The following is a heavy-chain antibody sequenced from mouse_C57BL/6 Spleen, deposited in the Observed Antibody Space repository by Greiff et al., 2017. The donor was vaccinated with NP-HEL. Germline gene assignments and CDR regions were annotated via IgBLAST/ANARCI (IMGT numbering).Heavy chain of an antibody. V-gene: IGHV2-4*01. CDR2: IWSGGST. Sequence: QVQLQQSGPGLVQPSQSLSITCTVSGFSLTSYGVHWVRQPPGKGLEWLGVIWSGGSTDYNAAFISRLSISKDNSKSQVFFKMNSLQADDTAIYYCAKNNGSSQFPYYYAMDYWGQGTSVTVSS. CDR3: AKNNGSSQFPYYYAMDY. D-gene: IGHD1-1*01. CDR1: GFSLTSYG. J-gene: IGHJ4*01.